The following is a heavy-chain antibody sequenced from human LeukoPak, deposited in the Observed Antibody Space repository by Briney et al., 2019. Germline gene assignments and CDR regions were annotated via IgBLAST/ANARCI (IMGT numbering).Heavy chain of an antibody. D-gene: IGHD3-10*01. J-gene: IGHJ4*02. Sequence: PGGSLRLSCAASGFTISGFWMHWVRQAPGKGLEWVAFIRYDGSNEYYADSVKGRFTISRDNSKNTLYLQMNSLRAEDTAVYFCAKDGSQYGSGSYLEYWGQGTLVTVSS. CDR2: IRYDGSNE. CDR3: AKDGSQYGSGSYLEY. V-gene: IGHV3-30*02. CDR1: GFTISGFW.